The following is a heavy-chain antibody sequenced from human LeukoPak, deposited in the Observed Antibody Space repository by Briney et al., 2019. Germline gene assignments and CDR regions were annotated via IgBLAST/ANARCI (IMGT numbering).Heavy chain of an antibody. D-gene: IGHD6-19*01. CDR3: AKGQWMAVAHLGLSGMDV. CDR2: ISWNSGSI. Sequence: PGGSLRLSCAASGFTFDDYAMHWVRQAPGKGLEWVSGISWNSGSIGYADSVKGRFTISRDNAKNSLYLQMNSLRAEDAALYYCAKGQWMAVAHLGLSGMDVWGQGTTVTVSS. J-gene: IGHJ6*02. CDR1: GFTFDDYA. V-gene: IGHV3-9*01.